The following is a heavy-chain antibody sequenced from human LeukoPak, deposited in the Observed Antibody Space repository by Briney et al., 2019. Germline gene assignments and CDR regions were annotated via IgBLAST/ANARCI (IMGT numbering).Heavy chain of an antibody. CDR2: IYYSGST. CDR1: GVSMGSGGYS. V-gene: IGHV4-30-2*03. CDR3: ARRPSGFDY. D-gene: IGHD3-10*01. J-gene: IGHJ4*02. Sequence: SETLSLTCAVSGVSMGSGGYSWSWVRLPPGKGLEWIGSIYYSGSTYYNPSLKSRVSISVDTSKNQFSLKLSSVTAADTAVYYCARRPSGFDYWGQGTLVTVSS.